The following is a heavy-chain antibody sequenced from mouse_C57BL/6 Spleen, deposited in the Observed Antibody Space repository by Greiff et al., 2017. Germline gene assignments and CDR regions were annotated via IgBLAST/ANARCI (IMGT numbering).Heavy chain of an antibody. CDR1: GFTFSNYW. CDR2: IRLKSDNYAT. CDR3: TGPITTVVAPYYFDY. V-gene: IGHV6-3*01. Sequence: DVKLQESGGGLVQPGGSMKLSCVASGFTFSNYWMNWVRQSPEKGLEWVAQIRLKSDNYATHYAESVKGRFTISRDDSKSSVYLQMNNLRAEDTGIYYCTGPITTVVAPYYFDYWGQGTTLTVSS. J-gene: IGHJ2*01. D-gene: IGHD1-1*01.